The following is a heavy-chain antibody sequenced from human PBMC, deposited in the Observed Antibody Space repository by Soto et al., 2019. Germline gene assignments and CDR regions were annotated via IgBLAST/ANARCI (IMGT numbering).Heavy chain of an antibody. V-gene: IGHV6-1*01. CDR3: ARDPSPGTYYDFCYMDV. Sequence: SQTLSLTCAISGDSVSSNSAAWNWIRQSPSRGLEWLGRTYYRSKWYNDYAVSVKSRITINPDTSKNQFSLQLNSVTPEDTAVYYCARDPSPGTYYDFCYMDVWGKGTTVTVSS. J-gene: IGHJ6*03. CDR1: GDSVSSNSAA. D-gene: IGHD3-3*01. CDR2: TYYRSKWYN.